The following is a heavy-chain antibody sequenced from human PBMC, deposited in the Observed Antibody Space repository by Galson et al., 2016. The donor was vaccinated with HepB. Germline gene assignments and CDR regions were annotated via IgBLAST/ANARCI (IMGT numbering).Heavy chain of an antibody. V-gene: IGHV1-69*13. Sequence: SVKVSCKASGDTFSNYTFTWVRQAPGQGLEWMGGIIPMFGTTNYAQKFQGRVTITADESTTTAYMQLSSLRSEDTAVYYCARDHSGYDGIDFWGQGTLVTVSS. CDR3: ARDHSGYDGIDF. D-gene: IGHD5-12*01. CDR2: IIPMFGTT. CDR1: GDTFSNYT. J-gene: IGHJ4*02.